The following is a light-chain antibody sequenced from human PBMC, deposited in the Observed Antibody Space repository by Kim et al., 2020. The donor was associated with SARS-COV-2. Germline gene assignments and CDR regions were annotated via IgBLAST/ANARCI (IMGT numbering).Light chain of an antibody. CDR1: QSVSNY. CDR3: QQRGNWPPYS. J-gene: IGKJ2*03. V-gene: IGKV3-11*01. Sequence: LSPGERATLSCRASQSVSNYLAWYQQKPGQAPRLLIYDTSNSATGIPARFSGSGSGTDFTLTISSLEPEDFAVYYCQQRGNWPPYSFGQGTKLEI. CDR2: DTS.